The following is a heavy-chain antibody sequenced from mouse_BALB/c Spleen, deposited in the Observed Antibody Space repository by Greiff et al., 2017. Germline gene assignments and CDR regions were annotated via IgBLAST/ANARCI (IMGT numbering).Heavy chain of an antibody. CDR3: ASGGYRYDDWFAY. J-gene: IGHJ3*01. D-gene: IGHD2-14*01. CDR1: GYTFTDYA. V-gene: IGHV1-67*01. CDR2: ISTYSGNT. Sequence: QVQLQQSGPELVRPGVSVKISCKGSGYTFTDYAMHWVKQSHAKSLEWIGVISTYSGNTNYNQKFKGKATMTVDKSSSTAYMELARLTSEDSAIYYCASGGYRYDDWFAYWGQGTLVTVSA.